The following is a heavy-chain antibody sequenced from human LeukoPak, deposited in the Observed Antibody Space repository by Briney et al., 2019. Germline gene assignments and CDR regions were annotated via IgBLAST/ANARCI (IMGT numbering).Heavy chain of an antibody. V-gene: IGHV3-21*01. CDR1: GFTFSSYS. CDR2: ISSSSSYI. D-gene: IGHD3-9*01. Sequence: GGSLRLSCAASGFTFSSYSMNWVRKAPGKGLEWVSSISSSSSYIYYADPVKGRFTISRDNAKNSLCLQMNSLRAEDTAAYYCAKGYYFDILSGYSSLDSWGQGTLVTVSS. J-gene: IGHJ4*02. CDR3: AKGYYFDILSGYSSLDS.